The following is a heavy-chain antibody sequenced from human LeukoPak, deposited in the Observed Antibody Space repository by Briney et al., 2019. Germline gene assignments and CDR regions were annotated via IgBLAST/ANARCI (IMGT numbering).Heavy chain of an antibody. D-gene: IGHD4-17*01. J-gene: IGHJ3*02. V-gene: IGHV4-30-4*01. CDR3: ARHAGGDDYGDRNDAFDI. CDR1: GGSISSGDYY. CDR2: IYYSGST. Sequence: SETLSLTCTVSGGSISSGDYYWSWIRQPPGKGLEWIGYIYYSGSTYYNPSLKSRVTISVDTSKNQFSLKLSSVTAADTAVYYCARHAGGDDYGDRNDAFDIWGQGTMVTVSS.